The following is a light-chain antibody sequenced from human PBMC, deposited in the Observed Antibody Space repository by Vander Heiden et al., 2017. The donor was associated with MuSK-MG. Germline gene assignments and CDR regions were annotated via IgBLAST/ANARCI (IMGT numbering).Light chain of an antibody. CDR2: GAS. V-gene: IGKV3-20*01. J-gene: IGKJ5*01. CDR1: QSVSNNY. Sequence: IVLTQSPGTLSLSLGERATLSCRASQSVSNNYLAWYQQKPGQAPRLLIYGASSSATGIPDRFTGSGSGTDFTLTISSLEPEDSAVYYCHQYCFSPITFGQGQRLEIK. CDR3: HQYCFSPIT.